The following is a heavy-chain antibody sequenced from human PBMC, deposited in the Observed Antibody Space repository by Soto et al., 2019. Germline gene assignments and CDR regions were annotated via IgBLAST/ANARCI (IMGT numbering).Heavy chain of an antibody. J-gene: IGHJ6*02. CDR2: MNPSSANT. CDR1: GYTFTSYD. Sequence: QVQLVQSGAEVKKPGASVKLSCKASGYTFTSYDINWVRQSTGQGLEWMGWMNPSSANTCYAQKFQGIVTMTRNTSLSPAYLELGSLRADYRAGYYCAREGVRGMDVWGQGTTVTVSS. CDR3: AREGVRGMDV. V-gene: IGHV1-8*01.